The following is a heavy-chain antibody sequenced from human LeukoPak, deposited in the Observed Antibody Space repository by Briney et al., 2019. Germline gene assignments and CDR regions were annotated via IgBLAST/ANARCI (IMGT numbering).Heavy chain of an antibody. J-gene: IGHJ4*02. CDR3: AAPVDYGSGSCYNGLGY. D-gene: IGHD3-10*01. V-gene: IGHV3-23*01. CDR2: ISGSGGST. CDR1: GFTFSSYA. Sequence: PGGSLRLSCAASGFTFSSYAMSWVRQAPGKGLEWVSAISGSGGSTYYADSVKGRFTISRDNSKNTLYLQMNSLRAEDTAVYYCAAPVDYGSGSCYNGLGYWGQGTLVTVSS.